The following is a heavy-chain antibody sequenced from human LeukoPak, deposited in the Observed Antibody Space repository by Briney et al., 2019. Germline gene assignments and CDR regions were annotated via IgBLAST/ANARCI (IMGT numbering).Heavy chain of an antibody. CDR2: ISGRGGST. J-gene: IGHJ4*02. CDR3: AKDGEMATTGDY. CDR1: GFTFSSYA. Sequence: GGSLRLSCAASGFTFSSYAMSWVRQAPGRGREWVSAISGRGGSTYYADSVKGRFTISRDNSKNTLYLQMNSLRAEDTAVYYCAKDGEMATTGDYWGQGTLVTVSS. V-gene: IGHV3-23*01. D-gene: IGHD5-24*01.